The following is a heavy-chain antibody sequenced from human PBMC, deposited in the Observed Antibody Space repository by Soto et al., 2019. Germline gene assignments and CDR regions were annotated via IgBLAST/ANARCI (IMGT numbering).Heavy chain of an antibody. CDR1: GGSISSSSYY. J-gene: IGHJ5*02. Sequence: PSENLSLTCTVSGGSISSSSYYWGWIRQPPGKGLEWIGSIYYSGSTYYNPSLKSRVTISVDTSKNQFSLKLSSVTAADTAVYYCARESHYYGSGTVSVLFDPCGQGTLVTVYS. D-gene: IGHD3-10*01. V-gene: IGHV4-39*02. CDR3: ARESHYYGSGTVSVLFDP. CDR2: IYYSGST.